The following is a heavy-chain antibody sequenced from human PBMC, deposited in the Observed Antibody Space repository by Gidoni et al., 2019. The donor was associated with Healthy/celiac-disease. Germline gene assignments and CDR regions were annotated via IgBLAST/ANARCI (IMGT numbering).Heavy chain of an antibody. CDR3: ARKFHAGLQGYYFDY. D-gene: IGHD4-4*01. V-gene: IGHV1-69*12. CDR2: IIPIFGTA. Sequence: QVQLVQSGAEVKKPGSSVKVSCKASGGTFSSYALSWVRQAPGQGLEWMGGIIPIFGTANYAQKFQGRVTVTADESTSTAYMELSSLGSEDTAVYYCARKFHAGLQGYYFDYWGQGTLVTVSS. CDR1: GGTFSSYA. J-gene: IGHJ4*02.